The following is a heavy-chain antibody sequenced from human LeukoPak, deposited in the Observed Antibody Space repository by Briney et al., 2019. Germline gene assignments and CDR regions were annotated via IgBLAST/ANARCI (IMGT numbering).Heavy chain of an antibody. CDR2: MNPNSGNT. D-gene: IGHD4-17*01. J-gene: IGHJ5*02. V-gene: IGHV1-8*01. Sequence: GASVKVSCKASGYTLTSYDIHWVRQATGPGLEWVGWMNPNSGNTGYTQKFRDRVTMTSNTSISTAYLELRSLRTAAEAAYSYCRAHYGDSRFDPWGQGTLVTVSS. CDR1: GYTLTSYD. CDR3: CRAHYGDSRFDP.